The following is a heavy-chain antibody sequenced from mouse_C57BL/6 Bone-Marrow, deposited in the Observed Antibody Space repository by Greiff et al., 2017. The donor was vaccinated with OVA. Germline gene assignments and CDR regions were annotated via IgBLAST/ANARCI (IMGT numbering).Heavy chain of an antibody. D-gene: IGHD1-1*01. Sequence: SGMHWVRQAPEKGLEWVAYISSGSSTIYYADTVKGRFTISRDNAKNTLFLQMTSLRSEDTAMYYCAITTVVATNAMDYWGQGTSVTVSS. CDR2: ISSGSSTI. J-gene: IGHJ4*01. CDR1: SG. CDR3: AITTVVATNAMDY. V-gene: IGHV5-17*01.